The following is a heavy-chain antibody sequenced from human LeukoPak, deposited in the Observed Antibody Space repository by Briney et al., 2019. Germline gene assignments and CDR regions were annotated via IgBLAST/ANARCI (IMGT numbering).Heavy chain of an antibody. J-gene: IGHJ3*02. CDR3: ARDRDYYDSSGYYGAFEI. Sequence: GRSLRLSCAASGFTFSSYAMHWVRLAPAKGLELVAIVSFDGSKKYYADSVKDRFTISRDNSKNTLYLQMNSLRAEDTAVYYCARDRDYYDSSGYYGAFEIWGQGTMVTVSS. V-gene: IGHV3-30-3*01. D-gene: IGHD3-22*01. CDR1: GFTFSSYA. CDR2: VSFDGSKK.